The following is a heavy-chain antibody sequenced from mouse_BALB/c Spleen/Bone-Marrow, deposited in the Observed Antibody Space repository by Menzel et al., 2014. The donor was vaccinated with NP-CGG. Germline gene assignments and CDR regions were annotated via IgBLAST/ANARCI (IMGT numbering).Heavy chain of an antibody. Sequence: EVKLQESGPSLVKPSQTLSLTCSVTGDSITSGYWNWIRKFPGNKLEYMGYISYSGSTYYNPSLKSRISITRDTSKSLYYLQLNSVTTKDTATYYCARSGSSGYHYYAMDYWGQGTSVTVSS. CDR1: GDSITSGY. CDR3: ARSGSSGYHYYAMDY. D-gene: IGHD3-1*01. CDR2: ISYSGST. J-gene: IGHJ4*01. V-gene: IGHV3-8*02.